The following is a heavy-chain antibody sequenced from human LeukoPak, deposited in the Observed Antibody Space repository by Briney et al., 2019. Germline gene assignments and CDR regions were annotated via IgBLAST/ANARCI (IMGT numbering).Heavy chain of an antibody. Sequence: GGSLRLSCAASGFTFSSYGMHWVRQAPGKGLEWVAVIWYDGSNKYYADSVKGRFTISRDNSKNTLYLQMNSLRAEDTAVYYCAKDRGIPQYYFDYWGQGPLVTVSS. J-gene: IGHJ4*02. CDR3: AKDRGIPQYYFDY. CDR1: GFTFSSYG. D-gene: IGHD3-10*01. V-gene: IGHV3-33*06. CDR2: IWYDGSNK.